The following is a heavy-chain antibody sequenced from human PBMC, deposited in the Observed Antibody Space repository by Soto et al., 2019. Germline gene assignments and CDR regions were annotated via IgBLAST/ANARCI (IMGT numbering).Heavy chain of an antibody. Sequence: QVQLVQSGAEVKKPGASVKVSCTASGYTFTSDAIHWVRQAPGQRLEWMGWVNAGNGNTKYSQKLQGRVTITRDTSASTAYMELSSLRSEDTAVYYCARDVGYNWNLIDYWGQGTLVTVSS. CDR3: ARDVGYNWNLIDY. CDR1: GYTFTSDA. J-gene: IGHJ4*02. V-gene: IGHV1-3*01. CDR2: VNAGNGNT. D-gene: IGHD1-20*01.